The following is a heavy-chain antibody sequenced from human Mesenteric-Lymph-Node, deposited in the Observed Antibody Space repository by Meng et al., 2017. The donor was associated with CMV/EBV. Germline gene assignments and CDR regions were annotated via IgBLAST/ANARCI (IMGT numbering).Heavy chain of an antibody. CDR1: GFAFSSYS. V-gene: IGHV3-48*01. CDR2: ISSSSDII. Sequence: GESLKISCEASGFAFSSYSMNWVRQAPGKGLEWVSYISSSSDIIYYADSVKGRFTISRDNSRNTLYLQMHSLRPEDTALYYYAKDLCTDGFCYILFDSWGQGTLVTVSS. J-gene: IGHJ4*02. CDR3: AKDLCTDGFCYILFDS. D-gene: IGHD2-8*01.